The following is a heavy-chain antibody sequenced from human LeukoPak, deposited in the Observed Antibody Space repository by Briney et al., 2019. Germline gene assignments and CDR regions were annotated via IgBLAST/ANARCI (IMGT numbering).Heavy chain of an antibody. V-gene: IGHV5-51*01. CDR3: ARRGYSGYYLDY. CDR1: GYNFTTYY. Sequence: GESLKISCKSSGYNFTTYYIAWVRQVPGKGLEWMGIIYPDDSDIIYSPSFQGQVTISADKSISTAYLQWSSLKASDTAMYYCARRGYSGYYLDYWGQGTLVTVSS. CDR2: IYPDDSDI. J-gene: IGHJ4*02. D-gene: IGHD5-12*01.